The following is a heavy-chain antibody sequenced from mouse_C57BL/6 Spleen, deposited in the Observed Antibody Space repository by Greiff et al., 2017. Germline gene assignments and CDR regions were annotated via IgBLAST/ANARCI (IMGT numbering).Heavy chain of an antibody. V-gene: IGHV5-17*01. CDR2: ISSGSSTI. CDR3: ASDYYGSSYVGFAY. J-gene: IGHJ3*01. D-gene: IGHD1-1*01. CDR1: GFTFSDYG. Sequence: EVKLMESGGGLVKPGGSLKLSCAASGFTFSDYGMHWVRQAPEKGLEWVAYISSGSSTIYYADTVKGRFTISRDNAKNTLFLQMTSLRSEDTAMYYCASDYYGSSYVGFAYWGQGTLVSVSA.